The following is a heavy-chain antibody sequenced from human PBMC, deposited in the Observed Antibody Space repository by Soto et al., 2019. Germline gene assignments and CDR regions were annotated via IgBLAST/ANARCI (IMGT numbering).Heavy chain of an antibody. J-gene: IGHJ5*02. Sequence: PGGSLRLSCAVSGFRFRDYWMSWVRQAPGKGLEGVANIKQDESDKYYVDSVKGRFTISRDNAKNALYLQMNSLRVEDTAVYYCAAYCYTMTCTHFHGYSWGQGTQVNLSS. CDR3: AAYCYTMTCTHFHGYS. D-gene: IGHD3-16*02. V-gene: IGHV3-7*03. CDR1: GFRFRDYW. CDR2: IKQDESDK.